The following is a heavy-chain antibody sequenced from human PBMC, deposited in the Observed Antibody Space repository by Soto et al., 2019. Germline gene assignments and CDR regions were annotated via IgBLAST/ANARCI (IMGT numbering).Heavy chain of an antibody. CDR3: ARGGPNPHYYSDGMDV. CDR1: GGTFSSYA. J-gene: IGHJ6*02. V-gene: IGHV1-69*12. Sequence: QVQLVQSGAEVKKPGSSVKVSCKASGGTFSSYAISWVRQAPGQGLEWMGGIIPICGTANCAQKFQGRVTITADESSSTAYMELSSLRSEDTAVYYCARGGPNPHYYSDGMDVWGQGTTVTVSS. CDR2: IIPICGTA. D-gene: IGHD5-12*01.